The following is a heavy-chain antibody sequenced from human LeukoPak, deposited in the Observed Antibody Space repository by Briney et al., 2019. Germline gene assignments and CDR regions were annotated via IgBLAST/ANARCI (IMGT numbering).Heavy chain of an antibody. Sequence: PSETLSLTCAVYGGSFSGYYWSWIRQPPGKGLEWIGYIFYSGSTNYNPSLKSRVTISVDTSKNQFSLKLSSVIAADSAVYYCARGGSSGYDPFDYWGQGTLVTVSS. J-gene: IGHJ4*02. CDR3: ARGGSSGYDPFDY. D-gene: IGHD5-12*01. CDR2: IFYSGST. V-gene: IGHV4-59*01. CDR1: GGSFSGYY.